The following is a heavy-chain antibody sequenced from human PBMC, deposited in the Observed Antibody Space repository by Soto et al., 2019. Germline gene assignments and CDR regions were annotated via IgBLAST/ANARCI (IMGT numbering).Heavy chain of an antibody. CDR1: GGSISSGGYY. D-gene: IGHD3-10*01. CDR2: IYYSGST. CDR3: ARGGTYYYGSGSFDY. V-gene: IGHV4-31*03. J-gene: IGHJ4*02. Sequence: SETLSLTCTVSGGSISSGGYYWSWIRQHPGKGLEWIGYIYYSGSTYYNPSLKSRVTISVDTSKNQFSLKLSSVTAADTAVYYCARGGTYYYGSGSFDYWGQGTLVTVSS.